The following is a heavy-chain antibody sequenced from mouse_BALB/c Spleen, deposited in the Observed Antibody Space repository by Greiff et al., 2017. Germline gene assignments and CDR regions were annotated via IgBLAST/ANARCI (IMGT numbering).Heavy chain of an antibody. CDR1: GFNIKDTY. CDR3: AHGYPYAMDY. D-gene: IGHD2-2*01. CDR2: IDPANGNT. J-gene: IGHJ4*01. V-gene: IGHV14-3*02. Sequence: EVKLQESGAELVKPGASVKLSCTASGFNIKDTYMHWVKQRPEQGLEWIGRIDPANGNTKYDPKFQGKATITADTSSNTAYLQLSSLTSEDTAVYYCAHGYPYAMDYWGQGTSVTVSS.